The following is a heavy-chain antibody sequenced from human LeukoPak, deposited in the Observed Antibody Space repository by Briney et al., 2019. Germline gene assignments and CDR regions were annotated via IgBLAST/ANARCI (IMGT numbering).Heavy chain of an antibody. J-gene: IGHJ4*02. CDR2: ISSDGSKE. Sequence: GRSLRLSCAASGFSFLHYGMHWVRQAPGKGLEWVAFISSDGSKEYYADSVKGRFTISSDNSKNTLYLHVNSPRAEDTAVFFCAKDGYCSGGSCYANFFDRWGQGTLVTVSS. V-gene: IGHV3-30*18. CDR1: GFSFLHYG. CDR3: AKDGYCSGGSCYANFFDR. D-gene: IGHD2-15*01.